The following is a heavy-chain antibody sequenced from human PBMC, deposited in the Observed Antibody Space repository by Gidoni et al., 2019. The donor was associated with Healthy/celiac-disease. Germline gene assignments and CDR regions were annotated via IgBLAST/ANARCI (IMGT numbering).Heavy chain of an antibody. CDR3: TSDYDYIWGSYRPTYYFDY. V-gene: IGHV3-15*01. J-gene: IGHJ4*02. Sequence: EVQLVESGGGLVKPGGSLRLSCAASGFTFSNAWMRWVRQAPGKGLEWVGRIKSKTDGGTTDYAAPVKGRFTISRDDSKNTLYLQMNSLKTEDTAVYYCTSDYDYIWGSYRPTYYFDYWGQGTLVTVSS. CDR1: GFTFSNAW. CDR2: IKSKTDGGTT. D-gene: IGHD3-16*02.